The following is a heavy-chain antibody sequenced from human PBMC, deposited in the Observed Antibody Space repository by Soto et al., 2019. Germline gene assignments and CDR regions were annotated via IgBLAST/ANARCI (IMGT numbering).Heavy chain of an antibody. J-gene: IGHJ4*02. CDR1: GGSFSGYY. CDR3: ARGRKRSYDSSGYYYGFGYYFDY. V-gene: IGHV4-34*01. Sequence: QVQLQQWGAGLLKPSETLSLTCAVYGGSFSGYYWSWIRQPPGKGLEWIGEINHSGSTNYNPSLKSRVTISVDTSKNQFSLKLSSVTAADTAVYYCARGRKRSYDSSGYYYGFGYYFDYWGQGTLVTVSS. D-gene: IGHD3-22*01. CDR2: INHSGST.